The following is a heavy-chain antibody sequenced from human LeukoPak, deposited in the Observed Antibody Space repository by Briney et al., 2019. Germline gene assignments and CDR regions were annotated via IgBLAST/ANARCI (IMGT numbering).Heavy chain of an antibody. CDR1: GFTFSSYA. V-gene: IGHV3-23*01. CDR3: AKGGCSSGWTDFDY. CDR2: ISGSGGSA. J-gene: IGHJ4*02. Sequence: GGSLRLSCAASGFTFSSYAMSWVRQAPGKGLEWVSGISGSGGSAYYADSVKGRFPISRDNSKNTLYLQMNSLRAEDTAVYYCAKGGCSSGWTDFDYWGQGTLVTVSS. D-gene: IGHD6-19*01.